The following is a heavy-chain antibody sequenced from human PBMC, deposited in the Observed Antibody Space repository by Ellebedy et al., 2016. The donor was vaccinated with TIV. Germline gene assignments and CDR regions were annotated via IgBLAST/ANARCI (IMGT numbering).Heavy chain of an antibody. Sequence: SETLSLTCTVSGGSISNFYWSWIRQPPGRGLECIGYIYYSGSTNYNPSLKSRVTMSVDTSKNQFSLKLSSVTAADTAVYYCARDLHCSSTSCYVFDYWGQGTLVTVSS. CDR2: IYYSGST. D-gene: IGHD2-2*01. CDR1: GGSISNFY. CDR3: ARDLHCSSTSCYVFDY. V-gene: IGHV4-59*12. J-gene: IGHJ4*02.